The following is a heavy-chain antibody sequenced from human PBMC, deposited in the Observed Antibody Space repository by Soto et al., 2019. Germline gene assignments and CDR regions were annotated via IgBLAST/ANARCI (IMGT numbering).Heavy chain of an antibody. CDR1: GYNFIDYY. J-gene: IGHJ4*02. CDR3: ATAPGYISDWYDFDL. CDR2: ISPKSGGT. D-gene: IGHD6-19*01. V-gene: IGHV1-2*02. Sequence: QVQLVQSGAEVKKPGASVKVSCEASGYNFIDYYIHWVRQAPGQGFEWMGRISPKSGGTNYAQKFEGRVTVTRDTSLNTAYMDLSSRKSAETAVYYCATAPGYISDWYDFDLWGQGARVTVAS.